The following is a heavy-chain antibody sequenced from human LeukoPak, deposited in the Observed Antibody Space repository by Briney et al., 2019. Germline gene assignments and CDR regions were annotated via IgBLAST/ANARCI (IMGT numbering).Heavy chain of an antibody. V-gene: IGHV3-21*01. J-gene: IGHJ4*02. D-gene: IGHD3-22*01. Sequence: GGSLRLSCAASGFTFSSYSMSWVRQAPGKGLEWVSSISSSSSYIYYADSVKGRFTISRDNAKNSLYLQMNSLRAEDTAVYYCARDRGGGAYSYDSSGYYAFDYWGQGTLVIVSS. CDR1: GFTFSSYS. CDR3: ARDRGGGAYSYDSSGYYAFDY. CDR2: ISSSSSYI.